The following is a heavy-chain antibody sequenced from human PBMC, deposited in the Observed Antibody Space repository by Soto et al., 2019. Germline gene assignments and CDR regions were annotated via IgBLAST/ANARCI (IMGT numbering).Heavy chain of an antibody. CDR3: VRRHVSATGIDWFDP. V-gene: IGHV1-3*01. Sequence: GASVKVSCKASGYTFTSYGIHWVRQAPGQRLEWMGWINAANGDTKYSPKFQGRVTITRDTSASTAYMEPSSLRSEDTAVYYCVRRHVSATGIDWFDPWGQGTLVTVYS. CDR1: GYTFTSYG. D-gene: IGHD6-13*01. CDR2: INAANGDT. J-gene: IGHJ5*02.